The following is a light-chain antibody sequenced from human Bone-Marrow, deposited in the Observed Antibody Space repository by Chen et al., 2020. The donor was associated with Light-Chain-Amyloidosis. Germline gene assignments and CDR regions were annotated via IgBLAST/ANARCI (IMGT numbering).Light chain of an antibody. V-gene: IGLV2-23*02. CDR2: DVT. CDR1: SRDVGSYNL. Sequence: QSALTQPASVSGSPGQSINISCTGTSRDVGSYNLVTWYQQHPGKAPKLMIFDVTKRPSGVSNRFSGSKSGNTASLTSSGLQADDEADYYCCSYAGSTTYIVFGGGTKLTVL. CDR3: CSYAGSTTYIV. J-gene: IGLJ2*01.